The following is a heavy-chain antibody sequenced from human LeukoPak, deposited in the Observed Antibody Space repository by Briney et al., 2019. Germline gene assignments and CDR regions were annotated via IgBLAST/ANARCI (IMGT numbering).Heavy chain of an antibody. CDR2: ISYTGGNE. J-gene: IGHJ3*01. CDR3: AREGGDLGAFDV. V-gene: IGHV3-30*04. D-gene: IGHD3-10*01. Sequence: GRSLRLSCAASGLYFDSHAMHWVRQAPGKGLEWVAFISYTGGNEYYADPVKGRFTIPRDNSKNTLYLQMNSLRSEDTAVYFCAREGGDLGAFDVWGQGTVVTVSS. CDR1: GLYFDSHA.